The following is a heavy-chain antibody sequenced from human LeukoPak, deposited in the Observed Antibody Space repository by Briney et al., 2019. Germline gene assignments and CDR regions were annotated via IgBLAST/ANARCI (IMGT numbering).Heavy chain of an antibody. CDR3: ARDLVSPGYCSGGSCYSFDY. Sequence: GASVKVSCKASGGTFSSYAISWVRQAPGQGLEWMGGIIPIFGTANYAQKLQGRVTMTTDTSTSTAYMGLRSLRSDDTAVYYCARDLVSPGYCSGGSCYSFDYWGQGTLVTVSS. D-gene: IGHD2-15*01. CDR1: GGTFSSYA. V-gene: IGHV1-69*05. J-gene: IGHJ4*02. CDR2: IIPIFGTA.